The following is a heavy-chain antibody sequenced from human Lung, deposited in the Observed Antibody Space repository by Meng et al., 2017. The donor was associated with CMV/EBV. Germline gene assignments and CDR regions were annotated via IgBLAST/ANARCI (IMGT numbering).Heavy chain of an antibody. D-gene: IGHD5-18*01. CDR1: GYTFADYF. V-gene: IGHV1-2*02. CDR2: INPRGGGP. CDR3: AREAETANDY. J-gene: IGHJ4*02. Sequence: AXVXVSCKASGYTFADYFIHWVRQAPGQGLEWMGRINPRGGGPNYVQKYQDRVTLTMDTSITTAYLEMSGLTSDDTAVYYCAREAETANDYWGQGTLGTVPQ.